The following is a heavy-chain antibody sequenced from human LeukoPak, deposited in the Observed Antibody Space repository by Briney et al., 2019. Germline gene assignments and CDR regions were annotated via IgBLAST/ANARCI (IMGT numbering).Heavy chain of an antibody. CDR2: ISDIGRT. CDR3: ARHRYYYDSSGYYYQP. D-gene: IGHD3-22*01. Sequence: SETLSLTCTVSGGSINNYYWTWIRQAPGKGLEWIGYISDIGRTNYNPSLKSRVTISVDTSKNQFSLRLSSVTAADTAVYYCARHRYYYDSSGYYYQPWGQGTLVTVSS. CDR1: GGSINNYY. V-gene: IGHV4-59*01. J-gene: IGHJ5*02.